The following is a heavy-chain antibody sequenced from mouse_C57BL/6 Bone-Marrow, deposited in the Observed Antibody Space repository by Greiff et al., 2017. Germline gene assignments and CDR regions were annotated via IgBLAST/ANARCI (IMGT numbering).Heavy chain of an antibody. V-gene: IGHV10-1*01. D-gene: IGHD2-1*01. CDR3: VIGSIYYCNSFAY. CDR1: GFSFNTYA. J-gene: IGHJ3*01. Sequence: EVHLVESGGGLVQPKGSLKLSCAASGFSFNTYAMNWVRQAPGQGLEWVARIRRKSNSYATYYADSVKDRFTVSRDDSECMLFLQMNNLKSEDTAMYCCVIGSIYYCNSFAYWGQGTLVTVSA. CDR2: IRRKSNSYAT.